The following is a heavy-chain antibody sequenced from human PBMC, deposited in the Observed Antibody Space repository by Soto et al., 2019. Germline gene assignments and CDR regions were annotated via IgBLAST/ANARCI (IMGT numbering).Heavy chain of an antibody. J-gene: IGHJ4*02. CDR2: IYYSGST. CDR3: ARGYRSLYYFDY. Sequence: PSETLSLTCTVSGGSISSGGYYWSWIRQHPGKGLEWIAYIYYSGSTYYNPSLKSRVTISVDTSKNQFSLKLSSVTAADTAVYYCARGYRSLYYFDYWGQGTLVTLSS. V-gene: IGHV4-31*03. CDR1: GGSISSGGYY. D-gene: IGHD5-18*01.